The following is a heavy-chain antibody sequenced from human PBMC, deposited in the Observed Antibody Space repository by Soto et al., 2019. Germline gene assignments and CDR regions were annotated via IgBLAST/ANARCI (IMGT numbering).Heavy chain of an antibody. V-gene: IGHV1-18*01. CDR3: ARDQGGGITFE. D-gene: IGHD3-16*01. CDR1: GYTFTSYG. Sequence: QVQLVQSGAEVKKPGASVKVSCKASGYTFTSYGISWVRQAPGQGLEWMGWISAYNGNTNYAQKLQGRVTMTTATSTSTGYMELRGLRFDDTAVYYCARDQGGGITFEWGQGTLVTVSS. J-gene: IGHJ4*02. CDR2: ISAYNGNT.